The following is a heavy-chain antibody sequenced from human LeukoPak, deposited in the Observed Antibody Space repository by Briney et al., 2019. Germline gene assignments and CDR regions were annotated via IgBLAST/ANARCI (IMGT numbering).Heavy chain of an antibody. CDR2: INPNTGVT. V-gene: IGHV1-2*06. CDR3: ARSSPTYYFDNSGYYYGDY. Sequence: EASVKVSCKASAYSFTDYYIHWVRQAPGQGLEWMGRINPNTGVTDYAQIFKGRVTMTRDTSISTAYMELSRLGSDDTAAYYCARSSPTYYFDNSGYYYGDYWGQGTLVTVSS. CDR1: AYSFTDYY. J-gene: IGHJ4*02. D-gene: IGHD3-22*01.